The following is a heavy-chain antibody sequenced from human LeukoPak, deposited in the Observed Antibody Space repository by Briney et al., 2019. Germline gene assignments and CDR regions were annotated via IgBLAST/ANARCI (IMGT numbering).Heavy chain of an antibody. V-gene: IGHV1-8*01. J-gene: IGHJ5*01. D-gene: IGHD5-12*01. CDR3: ARRRYRVVATMRFDS. CDR2: MNPNSGNT. CDR1: GYTFTSYD. Sequence: ASVKVSCKASGYTFTSYDINWVRQATGQGLEWTGWMNPNSGNTGYAQKFQGRVTMTRNTSISTAYMELSSLRSEDTAVYYCARRRYRVVATMRFDSWGQGTLVTVSS.